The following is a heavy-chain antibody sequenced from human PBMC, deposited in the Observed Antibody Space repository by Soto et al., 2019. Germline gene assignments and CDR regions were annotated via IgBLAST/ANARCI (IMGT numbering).Heavy chain of an antibody. J-gene: IGHJ6*02. CDR3: ARREYSTTDYRMDV. CDR2: IDPSDSYT. V-gene: IGHV5-10-1*01. CDR1: GYSFTSYW. Sequence: GESLKISCKGSGYSFTSYWISWVRQMPGKGLEWMGRIDPSDSYTNYSPSFQGHGTISADKSISTAYLQWSSLKASDTAIYYCARREYSTTDYRMDVWAQGTTVAVTS. D-gene: IGHD5-18*01.